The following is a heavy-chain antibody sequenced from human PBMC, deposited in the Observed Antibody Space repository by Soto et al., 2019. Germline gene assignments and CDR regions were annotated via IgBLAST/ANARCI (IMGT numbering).Heavy chain of an antibody. J-gene: IGHJ5*02. CDR1: GFTFSSYA. CDR2: MGGSGGST. CDR3: AKDPDRGFWFDP. V-gene: IGHV3-23*01. Sequence: EVQLLESGGGLVQPGGSLRLSCAASGFTFSSYAMSWVRQAPGKGLEWVSAMGGSGGSTYYADSVKGRFTISRDNSKNTLYLQMNSLRAEDTAVYYCAKDPDRGFWFDPWGQGTLVTVSS.